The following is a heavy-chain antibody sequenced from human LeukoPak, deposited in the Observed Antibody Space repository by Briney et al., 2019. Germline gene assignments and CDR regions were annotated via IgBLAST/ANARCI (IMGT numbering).Heavy chain of an antibody. CDR1: GYTFTTYW. J-gene: IGHJ4*02. Sequence: GEPLKISCKGSGYTFTTYWISWVRQMPGRGLEWMGRIDPSDSYTNYSPPFHGRVTISTDKSASTAYLQWSSLEASDTAIYYCATSAGRTSFDSWGQGTPVTVSS. CDR2: IDPSDSYT. V-gene: IGHV5-10-1*01. CDR3: ATSAGRTSFDS.